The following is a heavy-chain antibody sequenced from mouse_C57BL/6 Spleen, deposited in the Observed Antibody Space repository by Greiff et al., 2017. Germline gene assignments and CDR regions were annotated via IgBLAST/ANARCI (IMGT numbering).Heavy chain of an antibody. V-gene: IGHV1-26*01. J-gene: IGHJ2*01. CDR2: INPNNGGT. CDR3: ESRNGSSKGY. D-gene: IGHD1-1*01. Sequence: VQLQQSGPELVKPGASVTLSCKASGYTFTDYYMNWVKQSPGHSLEWIGDINPNNGGTSYNQKFKGKATLTVDKSSSTAYMELRSLTSEDSAVYYGESRNGSSKGYWGQGTTLTVSS. CDR1: GYTFTDYY.